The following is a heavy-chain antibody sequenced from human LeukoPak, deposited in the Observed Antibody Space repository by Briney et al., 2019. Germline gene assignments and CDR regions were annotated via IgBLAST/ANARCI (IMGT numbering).Heavy chain of an antibody. J-gene: IGHJ4*02. CDR2: ISPDGSRT. CDR3: AKDPHTRSSTFDY. V-gene: IGHV3-30*18. Sequence: GGSLRLSCVASGFAFSDYGMDWVRQAPGKGLEWVAVISPDGSRTYYADSVKGRFTISRDNSKNTLYLQMNSLRAEDTAVYYCAKDPHTRSSTFDYWGQGTLVTVSS. CDR1: GFAFSDYG. D-gene: IGHD1-26*01.